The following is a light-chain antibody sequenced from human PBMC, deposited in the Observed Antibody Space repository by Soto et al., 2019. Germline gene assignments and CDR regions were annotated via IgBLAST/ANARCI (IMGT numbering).Light chain of an antibody. J-gene: IGKJ1*01. Sequence: EIVLTQSACTLSWSPGERATLSWGASQSVSSSYLAWYQQKHGQAPRLLIYGASSRATGIPDRFSGSQYGTDFNLTISRLEPEDLAVYDCQQYDSSPKTFGQGTKVDTK. CDR3: QQYDSSPKT. CDR2: GAS. V-gene: IGKV3-20*01. CDR1: QSVSSSY.